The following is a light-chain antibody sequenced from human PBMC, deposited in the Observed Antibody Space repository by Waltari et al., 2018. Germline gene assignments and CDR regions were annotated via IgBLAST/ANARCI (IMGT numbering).Light chain of an antibody. Sequence: EIVMTQSPATLSVSPGERATLSCRASQSVSSKLAWYQQKPGQAPRLPIYHASTRATGIPARFSGSGSGTEFTLTISSLQSGDFAVYYCQHYNNGGKAFGQGTKLEIK. CDR1: QSVSSK. V-gene: IGKV3-15*01. J-gene: IGKJ2*01. CDR3: QHYNNGGKA. CDR2: HAS.